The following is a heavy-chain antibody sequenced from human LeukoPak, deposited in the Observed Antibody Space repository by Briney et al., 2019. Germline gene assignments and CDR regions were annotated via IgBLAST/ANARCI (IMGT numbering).Heavy chain of an antibody. CDR2: IYYSGST. V-gene: IGHV4-59*08. D-gene: IGHD5-24*01. CDR1: GGSISSYY. J-gene: IGHJ4*02. Sequence: SETLSLTCTVSGGSISSYYWSWIRQPPGKGLEWIGYIYYSGSTNYNPSLKSRVTISVDTSKNQFSLKLNSVTAADTAVYYCARSLQRWLQRGFDYWGQGTLVTVSS. CDR3: ARSLQRWLQRGFDY.